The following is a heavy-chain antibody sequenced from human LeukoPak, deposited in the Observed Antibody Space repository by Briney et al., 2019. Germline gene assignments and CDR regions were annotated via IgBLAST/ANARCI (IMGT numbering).Heavy chain of an antibody. CDR1: GGSISSYY. CDR2: IYYSGST. D-gene: IGHD6-19*01. CDR3: ARHMSSSGWNNWFDP. V-gene: IGHV4-59*08. Sequence: SETLSLTCTVSGGSISSYYWSWIRQPPGKGLEWVGYIYYSGSTNYNPSLKSRATISVDTSKNQFSLKLSSVTAADTAVYYCARHMSSSGWNNWFDPWGQGTLVTVSS. J-gene: IGHJ5*02.